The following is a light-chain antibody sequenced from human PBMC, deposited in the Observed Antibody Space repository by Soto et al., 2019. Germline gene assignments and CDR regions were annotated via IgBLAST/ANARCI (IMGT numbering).Light chain of an antibody. J-gene: IGKJ1*01. V-gene: IGKV3-11*01. Sequence: EIVLTQSPVTLSLSPGERATLSCRASQSVSTYLAWYQQKPGRAPRLLIYDASSRATGIPARFSGSGSGTDFTLTISSLEPEDFATYYCQQYNSYPWTFGQGTKVEIK. CDR1: QSVSTY. CDR3: QQYNSYPWT. CDR2: DAS.